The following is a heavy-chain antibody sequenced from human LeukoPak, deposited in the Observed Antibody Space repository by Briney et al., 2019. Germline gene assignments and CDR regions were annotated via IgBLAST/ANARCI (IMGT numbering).Heavy chain of an antibody. V-gene: IGHV3-49*01. Sequence: GGSLRLSCTASGFTFGDYAMSWFRQAPGKGLEWVGFIRSKAYGGTTEYTASVKGRFTISRDDSKSIAYLQMNSLKTEDTAVYYCTTDYGGNSGVSGWGQGTLVTVSS. CDR3: TTDYGGNSGVSG. J-gene: IGHJ4*02. D-gene: IGHD4-23*01. CDR2: IRSKAYGGTT. CDR1: GFTFGDYA.